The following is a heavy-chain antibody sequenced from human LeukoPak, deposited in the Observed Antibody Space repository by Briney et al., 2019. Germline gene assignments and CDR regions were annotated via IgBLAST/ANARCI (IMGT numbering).Heavy chain of an antibody. CDR1: GFTFSNYI. V-gene: IGHV3-21*01. Sequence: GGSLRLSCAASGFTFSNYIMNWVRQAPGEGLEWVSSISSTSSYIYYADSVKGRLTISRDNAKNSLYLQMNSLRAEDTAVYYCARGERYLDYWGQGTLVTVSS. D-gene: IGHD1-1*01. CDR2: ISSTSSYI. J-gene: IGHJ4*02. CDR3: ARGERYLDY.